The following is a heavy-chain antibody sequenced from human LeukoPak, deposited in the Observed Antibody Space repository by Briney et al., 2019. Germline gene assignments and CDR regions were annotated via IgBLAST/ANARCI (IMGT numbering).Heavy chain of an antibody. CDR3: EREGGEYLSGPFDY. V-gene: IGHV3-7*01. CDR2: IKQDGSEK. CDR1: GFTLNKYY. Sequence: GGSLRLSCAASGFTLNKYYMSWVRQAPGKGLEWVADIKQDGSEKYYVDSVKGRFTISRDNPKNSLYLQMNSLRADDTAVYYCEREGGEYLSGPFDYWGRGTLVTVSS. D-gene: IGHD1-26*01. J-gene: IGHJ4*02.